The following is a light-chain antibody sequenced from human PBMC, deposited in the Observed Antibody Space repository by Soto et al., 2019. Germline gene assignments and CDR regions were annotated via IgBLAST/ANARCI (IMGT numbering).Light chain of an antibody. CDR2: DAS. V-gene: IGKV3-11*01. J-gene: IGKJ2*01. Sequence: EIVLTQSPATLSLSPGERATLSCRASQSVSGYLAWYQHKPGQAPRLLIYDASTRATGIPARFSGSGSVPDVPLTISSLEPEDFAVYYCQQRSNWPVTFGQGTKLEIK. CDR1: QSVSGY. CDR3: QQRSNWPVT.